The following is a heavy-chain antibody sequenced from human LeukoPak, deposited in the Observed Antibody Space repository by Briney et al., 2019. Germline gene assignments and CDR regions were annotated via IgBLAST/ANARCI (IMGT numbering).Heavy chain of an antibody. CDR3: ARESVGYCSGGSCPYYFDY. V-gene: IGHV4-4*07. CDR2: IYSSGDT. D-gene: IGHD2-15*01. Sequence: SETLSLTCTVSGGSISSYYWSWVRQPAGKGLEWIGRIYSSGDTNYNPSLQSRVTMSVDTSRDQFSLKLNSVTAADTAVYYCARESVGYCSGGSCPYYFDYWGQGTLVTVSS. CDR1: GGSISSYY. J-gene: IGHJ4*02.